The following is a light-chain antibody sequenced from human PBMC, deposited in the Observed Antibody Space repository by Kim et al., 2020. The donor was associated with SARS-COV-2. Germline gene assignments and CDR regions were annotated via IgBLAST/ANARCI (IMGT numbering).Light chain of an antibody. CDR3: QQFYTSPLT. V-gene: IGKV4-1*01. CDR1: QSISHSSNNNNY. Sequence: RATINCRSSQSISHSSNNNNYLAWYQQKPGQPPKLLIYWASTRESGVPDRFSGSGSGTDFTLTISSLQAEDVAVYYCQQFYTSPLTFGGGTRVEI. J-gene: IGKJ4*01. CDR2: WAS.